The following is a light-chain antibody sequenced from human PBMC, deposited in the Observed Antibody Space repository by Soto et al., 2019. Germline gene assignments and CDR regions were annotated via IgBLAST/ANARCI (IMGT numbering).Light chain of an antibody. V-gene: IGKV1-9*01. CDR3: QHYYKGSPIT. CDR1: QGISSY. J-gene: IGKJ5*01. CDR2: AAS. Sequence: MEFTHSPSSRSASVGARVTITCRASQGISSYLAWYQQKPGKAPKLLIYAASTLQSGVPSRFSGSGSGTEFTLTISSLQSDDFAVYYCQHYYKGSPITFGQGTRLEIK.